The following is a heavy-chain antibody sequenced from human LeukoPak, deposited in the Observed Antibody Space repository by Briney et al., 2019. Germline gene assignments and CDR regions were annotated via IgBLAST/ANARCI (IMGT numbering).Heavy chain of an antibody. Sequence: PSETLSLTCAVYGGSFSGYYWSWIRQPPGKGLEWIGEINHSGSTNYNPSLKSRVTISVDTSKNQFSLKLSSVTAADTAVYYCARDLASLWFGELGYWGQGTLVTVSS. CDR2: INHSGST. CDR1: GGSFSGYY. CDR3: ARDLASLWFGELGY. D-gene: IGHD3-10*01. V-gene: IGHV4-34*01. J-gene: IGHJ4*02.